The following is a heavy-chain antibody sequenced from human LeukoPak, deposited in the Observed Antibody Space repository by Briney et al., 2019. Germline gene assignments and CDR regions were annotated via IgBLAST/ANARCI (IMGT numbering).Heavy chain of an antibody. V-gene: IGHV3-30*02. Sequence: GGSLRLSCAASGFTFSSYGMHWVRQAPGKGLEWVAFIRYDGSNKYYADSVKGRFTISRDNSKNTLYLQMNSLRAEDTAVYYCARDKGRGYYFDYWGQGTLVTVSS. CDR2: IRYDGSNK. CDR3: ARDKGRGYYFDY. CDR1: GFTFSSYG. J-gene: IGHJ4*02. D-gene: IGHD3-10*01.